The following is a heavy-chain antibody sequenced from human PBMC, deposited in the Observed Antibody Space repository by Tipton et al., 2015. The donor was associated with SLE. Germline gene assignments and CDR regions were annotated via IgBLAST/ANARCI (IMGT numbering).Heavy chain of an antibody. CDR1: GFTFSSFA. D-gene: IGHD5-18*01. CDR2: ITSNGGST. CDR3: VKGRGYSYGYDY. J-gene: IGHJ4*02. V-gene: IGHV3-64D*06. Sequence: SLRLSCSASGFTFSSFAMHWVRQAPGKGLEYVSTITSNGGSTYYADSVKGRFTISRDNFKNTLYLQMSGLRAEDTAVFYCVKGRGYSYGYDYWGQGTLVTVSS.